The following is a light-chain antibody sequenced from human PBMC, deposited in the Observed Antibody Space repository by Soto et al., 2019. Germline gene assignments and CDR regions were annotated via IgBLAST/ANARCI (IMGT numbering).Light chain of an antibody. CDR3: QSYDSSTVV. J-gene: IGLJ2*01. CDR1: SGSIASND. Sequence: NFMLTQPHSVSESPGKTVTISCTRSSGSIASNDVQWYQQRPGSAPTTVIYENNQRPSGVPDRFSGSTDGSSNSASLTISGLQTEDEAGYYCQSYDSSTVVFGGGTKVTVL. V-gene: IGLV6-57*04. CDR2: ENN.